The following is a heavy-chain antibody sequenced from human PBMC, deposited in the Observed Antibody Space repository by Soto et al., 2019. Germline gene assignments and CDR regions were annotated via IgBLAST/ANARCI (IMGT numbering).Heavy chain of an antibody. CDR2: IYPSDSDT. Sequence: GESLKISCQVSGYTFTIYWIGWVRQMPGKGLEWMGIIYPSDSDTRYSPSFQGQVTISADQSINTAYLQWDGLKASDTAIYYCARPANTVADHFDLWGQGTPVTVSS. J-gene: IGHJ4*02. CDR3: ARPANTVADHFDL. CDR1: GYTFTIYW. V-gene: IGHV5-51*01. D-gene: IGHD4-17*01.